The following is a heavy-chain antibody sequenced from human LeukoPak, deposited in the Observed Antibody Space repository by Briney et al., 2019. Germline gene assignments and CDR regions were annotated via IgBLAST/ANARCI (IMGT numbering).Heavy chain of an antibody. CDR1: GYTFTSYD. D-gene: IGHD1-26*01. Sequence: ASVKVSCKASGYTFTSYDINWVRQATGQGLEWMGWMNPNSGNTGYAQKFQGRVNITRNTSISTAYMELSSLRSEDTAVYYCARGLEVGAASNFDYWGQGTLVTVSS. J-gene: IGHJ4*02. CDR3: ARGLEVGAASNFDY. CDR2: MNPNSGNT. V-gene: IGHV1-8*03.